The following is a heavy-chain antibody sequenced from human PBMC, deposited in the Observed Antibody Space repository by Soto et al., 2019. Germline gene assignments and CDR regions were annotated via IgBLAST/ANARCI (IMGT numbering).Heavy chain of an antibody. V-gene: IGHV4-30-2*02. D-gene: IGHD1-26*01. Sequence: SETLSLTCAVSGGSISSGGYSWSWIRQPPGKGLEWIGYMYHSGSTYYNPSLKSRVTISVDTSKNQFSLKLSSVTAADTAVYYCVKGGTSKFEPRGQGTLVTVSS. CDR3: VKGGTSKFEP. CDR2: MYHSGST. CDR1: GGSISSGGYS. J-gene: IGHJ5*02.